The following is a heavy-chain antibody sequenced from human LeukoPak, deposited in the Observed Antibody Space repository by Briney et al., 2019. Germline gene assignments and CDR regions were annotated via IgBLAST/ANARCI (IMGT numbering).Heavy chain of an antibody. CDR1: GGTFSSYA. CDR3: ARDGVGYYDSSGYYLFDY. Sequence: SVRVSCKASGGTFSSYAISWVRQAPGQGLEWMGRIIPIFGTANYAQKFQGRVTITTDESTSTAYMELSSLRSEDTAVYYCARDGVGYYDSSGYYLFDYWGQGTLVTVSS. D-gene: IGHD3-22*01. J-gene: IGHJ4*02. V-gene: IGHV1-69*05. CDR2: IIPIFGTA.